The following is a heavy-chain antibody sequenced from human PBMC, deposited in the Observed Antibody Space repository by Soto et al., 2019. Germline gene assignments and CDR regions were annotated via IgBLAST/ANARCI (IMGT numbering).Heavy chain of an antibody. CDR3: AKDRAYCGGDCYDNWFDP. Sequence: LRLSCAASGFTFSSYAMSWVRQPPWKWLEWVSAISGSGGSTYYADSVKGRFTISRDNSKNTLYLQMNSLRAEDTAVYYCAKDRAYCGGDCYDNWFDPWGQGTLVTVSS. CDR2: ISGSGGST. J-gene: IGHJ5*02. D-gene: IGHD2-21*02. CDR1: GFTFSSYA. V-gene: IGHV3-23*01.